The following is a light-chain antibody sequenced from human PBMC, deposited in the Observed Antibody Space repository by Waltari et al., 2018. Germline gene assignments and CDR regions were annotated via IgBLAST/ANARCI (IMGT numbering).Light chain of an antibody. V-gene: IGLV2-23*02. CDR1: SSDVGGYNY. CDR3: FSYAGSRIHVL. Sequence: QSALTQPASVSGSPGQSITISCTGTSSDVGGYNYVSWYQQYPGKAPKLMIYDVSKRPSGVSNRFSGAKSGNTASLAISGLQAEDEDDYYCFSYAGSRIHVLFGGGTKLTVL. CDR2: DVS. J-gene: IGLJ2*01.